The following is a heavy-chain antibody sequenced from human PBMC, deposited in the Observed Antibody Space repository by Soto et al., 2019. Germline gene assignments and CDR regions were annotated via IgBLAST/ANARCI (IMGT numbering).Heavy chain of an antibody. Sequence: PSETLSLTCTVSGGSISSYYWSWIRQPPGKGLEWIGYIYYSGSTSYNPSLKSRVTISVDTSKNQFSLKLSSVTAADTAVYYCARHTPAISISDHWGQGTLVTVSS. J-gene: IGHJ4*02. CDR3: ARHTPAISISDH. V-gene: IGHV4-59*08. CDR1: GGSISSYY. CDR2: IYYSGST. D-gene: IGHD2-15*01.